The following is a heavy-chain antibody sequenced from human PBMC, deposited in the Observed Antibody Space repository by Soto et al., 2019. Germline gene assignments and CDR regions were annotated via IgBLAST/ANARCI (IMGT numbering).Heavy chain of an antibody. J-gene: IGHJ4*02. CDR1: GFTFDDSA. CDR2: IGSNSGGI. CDR3: AKGLSEGYFDY. Sequence: EVQLVESGGGLVQPGRSLRLSCAASGFTFDDSAMHWVRQPPGKGLEWVSGIGSNSGGIGYADSVKGRFTISRDNAKNSLYRQMNSLRAEDKALYYCAKGLSEGYFDYWGQGTLVTVSS. V-gene: IGHV3-9*01.